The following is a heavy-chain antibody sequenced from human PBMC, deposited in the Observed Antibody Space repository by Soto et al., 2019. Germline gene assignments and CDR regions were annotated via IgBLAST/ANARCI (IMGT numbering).Heavy chain of an antibody. Sequence: AASVKVSCKASGGTFSSYAISWVRQAPGQGLEWMGGIIPIFGTANYAQKFQGRVTITADKSTSTAYMELSSLRSEDTAVYYCARGGCSGGSCSPNWFDPWRQGTLVTVSS. CDR3: ARGGCSGGSCSPNWFDP. CDR1: GGTFSSYA. D-gene: IGHD2-15*01. CDR2: IIPIFGTA. V-gene: IGHV1-69*06. J-gene: IGHJ5*02.